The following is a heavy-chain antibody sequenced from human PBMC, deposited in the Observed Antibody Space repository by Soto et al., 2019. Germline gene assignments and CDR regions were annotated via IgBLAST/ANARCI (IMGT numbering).Heavy chain of an antibody. Sequence: QVQQLESGPGLVKPWDTLSLTCTVSGAYISAFSCSWIRHPAGKGLEWIWRITVNGNTPYNPYFRSRVTMSRDSSRNQFSLNLQSATASDTARYYCASESGENWTYEAHWGQGTLVTVSS. CDR1: GAYISAFS. CDR2: ITVNGNT. J-gene: IGHJ1*01. V-gene: IGHV4-4*07. D-gene: IGHD1-26*01. CDR3: ASESGENWTYEAH.